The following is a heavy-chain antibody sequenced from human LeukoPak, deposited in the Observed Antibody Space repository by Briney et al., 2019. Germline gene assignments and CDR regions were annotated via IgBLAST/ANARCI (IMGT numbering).Heavy chain of an antibody. J-gene: IGHJ4*02. CDR1: GGSISSYY. V-gene: IGHV4-59*01. Sequence: SETLSLTCTVSGGSISSYYWSWIRQPPGKGLEWIGYIYYSGSTNYNPSLKSRVTISVDTSKNQFSLKLSSVTAADTAVYYCARVQVGYDSSGPFHYFDYWGQGTLVTVSS. D-gene: IGHD3-22*01. CDR2: IYYSGST. CDR3: ARVQVGYDSSGPFHYFDY.